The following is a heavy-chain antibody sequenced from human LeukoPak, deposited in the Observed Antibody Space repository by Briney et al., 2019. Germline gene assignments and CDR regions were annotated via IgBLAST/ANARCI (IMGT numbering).Heavy chain of an antibody. Sequence: SETLSLTCTVSGGSISSYYWSWIRQPPGKGLEWIGYISYSGSTNYNPSLESRVTISVDTSKNQISLKLSSVTAADTTVYYCARAPERWYSYGSYTYYYMDVWGKGTTVTVSS. V-gene: IGHV4-59*01. CDR1: GGSISSYY. D-gene: IGHD5-18*01. CDR3: ARAPERWYSYGSYTYYYMDV. J-gene: IGHJ6*03. CDR2: ISYSGST.